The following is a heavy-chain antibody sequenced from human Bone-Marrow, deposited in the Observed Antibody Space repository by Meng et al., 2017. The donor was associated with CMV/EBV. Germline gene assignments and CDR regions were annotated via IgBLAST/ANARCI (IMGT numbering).Heavy chain of an antibody. J-gene: IGHJ4*02. CDR1: GGTFSSYA. V-gene: IGHV1-69*05. CDR3: AKDRNYYGSGSYLYLDY. Sequence: SVKVSCKASGGTFSSYAISWVRQAPGQGLEWIGGIIPIFGTANYAQKFQGRVTITTDESTSTAYMELSSLRSEDTAVYYCAKDRNYYGSGSYLYLDYGGQGTLVTVSS. CDR2: IIPIFGTA. D-gene: IGHD3-10*01.